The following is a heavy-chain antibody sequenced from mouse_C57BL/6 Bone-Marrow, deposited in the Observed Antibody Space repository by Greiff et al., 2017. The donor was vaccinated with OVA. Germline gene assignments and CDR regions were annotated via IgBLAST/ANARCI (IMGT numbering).Heavy chain of an antibody. CDR3: VSPYGYDQAWFAY. D-gene: IGHD2-2*01. CDR2: IRSKSNNYAT. Sequence: EVQRVESGGGLVQPKGSLKLSCAASGFSFNTYAMNWVRQAPGKGLEWVARIRSKSNNYATYYDDSVKDRFTISRDDSESMLYLQMNNLKTEDTAMYYCVSPYGYDQAWFAYWGQGTLVTVSA. V-gene: IGHV10-1*01. CDR1: GFSFNTYA. J-gene: IGHJ3*01.